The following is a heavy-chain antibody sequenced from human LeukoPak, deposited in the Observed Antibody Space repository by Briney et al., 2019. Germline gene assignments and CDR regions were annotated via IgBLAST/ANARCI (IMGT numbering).Heavy chain of an antibody. CDR2: ISGSGGST. D-gene: IGHD4-17*01. J-gene: IGHJ4*02. Sequence: GGSLRLSCAASGFPFSSYAMSWVRQAPGKGLEWVSAISGSGGSTYYADSVKGRFTISRDNSKNTLYLQMNSLSAEDTAVYYCAKDHPPGGDYGWYFDYWGQGTLVTVSS. CDR3: AKDHPPGGDYGWYFDY. CDR1: GFPFSSYA. V-gene: IGHV3-23*01.